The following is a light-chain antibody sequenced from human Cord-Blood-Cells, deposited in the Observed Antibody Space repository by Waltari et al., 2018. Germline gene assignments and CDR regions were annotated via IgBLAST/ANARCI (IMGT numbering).Light chain of an antibody. CDR1: SSAVGGYNY. J-gene: IGLJ3*02. Sequence: QSALTQPASVSGSPGQSITISCTGTSSAVGGYNYVSWYQQHPGKAPKLMIYEVSNRPSGVSNRFSGSKSGNTASLTISGLRAEDEADYYCSSYTSSSTWVFGGGTKLTVL. V-gene: IGLV2-14*01. CDR2: EVS. CDR3: SSYTSSSTWV.